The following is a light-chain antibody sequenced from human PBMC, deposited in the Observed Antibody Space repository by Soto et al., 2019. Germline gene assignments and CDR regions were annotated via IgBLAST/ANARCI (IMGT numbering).Light chain of an antibody. Sequence: ETVLTQSPATLSLSPGERATLSCRASQSVSRYLAWYQQKPGQAPRLLIYDASNRASGIPARFSGSGSGTDFTLTISSLEPEDFAVYYCQQRNNWLTFGGGTKVEIK. V-gene: IGKV3-11*01. CDR1: QSVSRY. J-gene: IGKJ4*01. CDR2: DAS. CDR3: QQRNNWLT.